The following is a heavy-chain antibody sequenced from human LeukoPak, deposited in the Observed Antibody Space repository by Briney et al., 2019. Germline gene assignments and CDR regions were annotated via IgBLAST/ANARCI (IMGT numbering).Heavy chain of an antibody. CDR2: INHSGST. Sequence: SETLSLTCAVYGGSFSGYYWSWIRQPPGKGLEWIGEINHSGSTNHNPSLKSRVTISVDTSKNQFSLKLSSVTAADTAVYYCARGYGVVPVSPAGNWFDPWGQGTLVTVSS. J-gene: IGHJ5*02. CDR1: GGSFSGYY. CDR3: ARGYGVVPVSPAGNWFDP. V-gene: IGHV4-34*01. D-gene: IGHD4-17*01.